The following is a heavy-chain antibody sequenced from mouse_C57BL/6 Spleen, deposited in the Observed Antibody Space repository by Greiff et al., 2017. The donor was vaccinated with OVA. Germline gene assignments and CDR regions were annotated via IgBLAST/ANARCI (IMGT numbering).Heavy chain of an antibody. D-gene: IGHD1-1*01. CDR3: ASEDYCGSGYAGFAY. Sequence: VQLQQSGAELMKPGASVKLSCKATGYTFTGYWIEWVKQRPGHGLEWIGEILPGSGSTNYNEKFKGKATFTADTSSNTAYMQLSSQTTEDSAIDYCASEDYCGSGYAGFAYWGQGTLVTVSA. V-gene: IGHV1-9*01. CDR1: GYTFTGYW. CDR2: ILPGSGST. J-gene: IGHJ3*01.